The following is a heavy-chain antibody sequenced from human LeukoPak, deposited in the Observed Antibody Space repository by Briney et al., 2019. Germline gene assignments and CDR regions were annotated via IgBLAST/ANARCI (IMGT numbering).Heavy chain of an antibody. CDR2: IRDDGGLK. Sequence: PGGSLRLSCTVSGFTFSGYWMSWARQAPGKGLEWVANIRDDGGLKNYVDSVKGRFTISRDNAKDSVSLQMNSLRAEDTAVYYCARDLPWGYFDYWGQGTLVTVSS. J-gene: IGHJ4*02. D-gene: IGHD7-27*01. CDR1: GFTFSGYW. CDR3: ARDLPWGYFDY. V-gene: IGHV3-7*01.